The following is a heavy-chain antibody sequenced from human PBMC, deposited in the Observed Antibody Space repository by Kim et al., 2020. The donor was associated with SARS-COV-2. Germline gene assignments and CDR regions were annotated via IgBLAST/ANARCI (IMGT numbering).Heavy chain of an antibody. J-gene: IGHJ4*02. CDR1: GGSISSSSYY. V-gene: IGHV4-39*01. CDR2: IYYSGST. Sequence: SETLSLTCTVSGGSISSSSYYWGWIRQPPGKGLEWIGSIYYSGSTYYNPSLKSRVTISVDTSKNQFSLKLSSVTAADTAVYYCARHRYGGDYWGQGTLVTVSS. CDR3: ARHRYGGDY. D-gene: IGHD3-10*01.